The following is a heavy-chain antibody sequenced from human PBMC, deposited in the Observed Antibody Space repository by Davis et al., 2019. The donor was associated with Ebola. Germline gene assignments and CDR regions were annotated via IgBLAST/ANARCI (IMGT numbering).Heavy chain of an antibody. D-gene: IGHD2-2*01. J-gene: IGHJ6*03. CDR2: IRYDGSNK. CDR3: TTDVVPAATRGVYYYYYYMDV. V-gene: IGHV3-30*02. CDR1: GFTFSSYG. Sequence: GGSLRLSCAASGFTFSSYGMHWVRQAPGKGLEWVAFIRYDGSNKYYADSVKGRFTISRDNSKNTLYLQMNSLKTEDTAVYYCTTDVVPAATRGVYYYYYYMDVWGKGTTVTVSS.